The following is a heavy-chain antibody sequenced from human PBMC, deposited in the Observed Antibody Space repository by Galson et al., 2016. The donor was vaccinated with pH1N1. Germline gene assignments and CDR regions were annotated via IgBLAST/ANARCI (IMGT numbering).Heavy chain of an antibody. CDR1: GYSLSGYY. CDR2: INHSGST. Sequence: SETLSLTCAVSGYSLSGYYWSWLRQPPGKGLEWIGEINHSGSTNYNPSLKSRVTISVDTSENQFSLKLYSVTAADTAVYYCARGRGGYNLRERQYYYSYMDVWGKGTTVTVSS. CDR3: ARGRGGYNLRERQYYYSYMDV. D-gene: IGHD5-24*01. J-gene: IGHJ6*03. V-gene: IGHV4-34*01.